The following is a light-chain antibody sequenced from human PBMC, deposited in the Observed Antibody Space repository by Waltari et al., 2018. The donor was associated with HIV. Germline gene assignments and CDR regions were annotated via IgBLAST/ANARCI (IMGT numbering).Light chain of an antibody. CDR1: QGIRND. CDR3: LQDYEYPRT. CDR2: GAS. V-gene: IGKV1-6*01. Sequence: AIQMTQSPSSLSASVGDRVTITCRASQGIRNDLAWYQQKPGTAPKLLIYGASSLQSGVPSSFSGSGSGTDFTLTISSLQPEDFATYYCLQDYEYPRTFGHGTKVDLK. J-gene: IGKJ1*01.